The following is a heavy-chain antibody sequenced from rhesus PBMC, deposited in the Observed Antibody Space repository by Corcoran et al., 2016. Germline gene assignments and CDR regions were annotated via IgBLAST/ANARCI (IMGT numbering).Heavy chain of an antibody. CDR3: ARAGNSGYSFDY. Sequence: QVQLQESGPGLVKPSENLSLTCAVSGASISSYWWNWIRQPPGKGLEWIGEINCNSGSTNYNPSLNSQVTIAKDASKNQFSLELSSVTAADTAVYYCARAGNSGYSFDYWGQGVLVTVSS. D-gene: IGHD5-24*01. CDR1: GASISSYW. J-gene: IGHJ4*01. V-gene: IGHV4-80*01. CDR2: INCNSGST.